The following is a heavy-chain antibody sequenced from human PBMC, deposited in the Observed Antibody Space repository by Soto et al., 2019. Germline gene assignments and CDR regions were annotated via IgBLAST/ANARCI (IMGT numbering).Heavy chain of an antibody. J-gene: IGHJ4*02. CDR1: GGSISSYY. V-gene: IGHV4-59*08. CDR2: IYYSGST. CDR3: ARHNYGSGSTYFDY. Sequence: SETLSLTCTVSGGSISSYYWSWIRQSPGKGLEWIGYIYYSGSTNYNPSLKSRVTISVDTSKNQLSLKLNSMTAADTAVYYCARHNYGSGSTYFDYWGQGTLVTVSS. D-gene: IGHD3-10*01.